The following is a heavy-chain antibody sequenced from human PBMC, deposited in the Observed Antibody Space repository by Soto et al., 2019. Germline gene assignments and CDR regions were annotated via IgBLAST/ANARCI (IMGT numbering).Heavy chain of an antibody. CDR2: INHSGST. D-gene: IGHD3-3*01. Sequence: SETLSLTCAVYGGPFSGYYWSWIRQPPGKGLEWIGEINHSGSTNYNPSLKSRVTISVDTSKNQFSLKLSSVTAADTAVYYCPRGPSLAFPMFGVPSSYYYCKSFLGRLPTIAVSS. CDR1: GGPFSGYY. V-gene: IGHV4-34*01. J-gene: IGHJ6*02. CDR3: PRGPSLAFPMFGVPSSYYYCKSF.